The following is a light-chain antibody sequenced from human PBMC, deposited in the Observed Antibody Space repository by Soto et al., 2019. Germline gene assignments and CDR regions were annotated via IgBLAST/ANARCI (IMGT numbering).Light chain of an antibody. CDR2: TAS. CDR1: QSISTH. V-gene: IGKV1-39*01. CDR3: QQSYSMPWT. J-gene: IGKJ1*01. Sequence: DIRMTQSPSSLSTSVGDRVIITCRASQSISTHLNWYQHKVGKAPELLVYTASTLQGGVPSRFTGSGSGTHFTLTISSLQPEDFATYYCQQSYSMPWTFGQGTKVDIK.